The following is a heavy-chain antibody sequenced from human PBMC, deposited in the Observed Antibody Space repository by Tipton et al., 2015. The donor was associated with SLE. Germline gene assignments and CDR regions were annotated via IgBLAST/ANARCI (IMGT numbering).Heavy chain of an antibody. Sequence: TLSLTCIVSGGSISTYYWSWIRQPPGKGLEWIGDIYYSGSTIYDPSLKSRVTISVDTSKNQFSLKLTSVTAADTAVYYCARALPFNYDFWSGYSTDPFDVWGQGTMVTVSA. CDR1: GGSISTYY. CDR3: ARALPFNYDFWSGYSTDPFDV. D-gene: IGHD3-3*01. J-gene: IGHJ3*01. V-gene: IGHV4-59*01. CDR2: IYYSGST.